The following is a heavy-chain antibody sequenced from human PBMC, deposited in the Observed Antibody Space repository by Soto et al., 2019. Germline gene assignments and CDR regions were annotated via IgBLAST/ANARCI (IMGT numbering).Heavy chain of an antibody. V-gene: IGHV4-59*01. CDR3: ARDDIGVLAPRY. CDR2: IHYSGST. Sequence: PSETLSLTCTVSGDSISSDYWNWIRQSPGKGLEWIGYIHYSGSTNYNPSLKSRVTISVDTSKNQFSLKLSSVTAADTAVYYCARDDIGVLAPRYWGQGTLVTVSS. D-gene: IGHD2-21*01. J-gene: IGHJ4*02. CDR1: GDSISSDY.